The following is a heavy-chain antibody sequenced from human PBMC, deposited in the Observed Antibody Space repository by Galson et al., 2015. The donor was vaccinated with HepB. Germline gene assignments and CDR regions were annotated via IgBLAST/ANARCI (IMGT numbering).Heavy chain of an antibody. Sequence: SVKVSCKASGGTFSSYGINWVRQAPGQGLEWMGGIIGMFRTAKYAQKFQDRVTITADEFMTTAYMELNSLRSDDTAVYFCARSSGYYVLYNWFDPWGQGTLVTVSS. V-gene: IGHV1-69*13. CDR2: IIGMFRTA. D-gene: IGHD3-22*01. J-gene: IGHJ5*02. CDR3: ARSSGYYVLYNWFDP. CDR1: GGTFSSYG.